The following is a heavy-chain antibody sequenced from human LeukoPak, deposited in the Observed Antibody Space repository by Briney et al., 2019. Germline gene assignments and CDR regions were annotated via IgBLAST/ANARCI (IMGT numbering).Heavy chain of an antibody. Sequence: SETLSLTCTVSGGSISSYYWSWIRQPAGKGLEWIGRIYTSGSTNYNPSLKSRVTISVDTSKNQFSLKLSSVTAADTAVYYCARTWYYDSSGYYYWYFDLWGRGTLVTVSS. CDR2: IYTSGST. D-gene: IGHD3-22*01. J-gene: IGHJ2*01. CDR3: ARTWYYDSSGYYYWYFDL. V-gene: IGHV4-4*07. CDR1: GGSISSYY.